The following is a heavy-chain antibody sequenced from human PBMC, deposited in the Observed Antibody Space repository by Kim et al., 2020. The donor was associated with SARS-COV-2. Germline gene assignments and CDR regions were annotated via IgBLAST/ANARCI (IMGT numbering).Heavy chain of an antibody. J-gene: IGHJ5*02. CDR3: ARTSLGYYGSGDAWFDP. D-gene: IGHD3-10*01. Sequence: LKSRVTISVDTSKNQFSLKLSSVTAADTAVYYCARTSLGYYGSGDAWFDPWGQGTLVTVSS. V-gene: IGHV4-59*01.